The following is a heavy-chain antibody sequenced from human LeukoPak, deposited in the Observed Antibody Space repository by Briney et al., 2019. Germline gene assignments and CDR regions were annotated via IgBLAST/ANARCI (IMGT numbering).Heavy chain of an antibody. CDR2: LSYDGSNN. V-gene: IGHV3-33*01. Sequence: PGRSLRLSCAASGFTFSAYGMYWVRQAPGKGLEWVAILSYDGSNNYYADAVKGRFTISRDNSKNTLYLQMNSLRAEDTAVYYCARELEIAVAGTLGYWGQGTLVTVSS. J-gene: IGHJ4*02. CDR3: ARELEIAVAGTLGY. CDR1: GFTFSAYG. D-gene: IGHD6-19*01.